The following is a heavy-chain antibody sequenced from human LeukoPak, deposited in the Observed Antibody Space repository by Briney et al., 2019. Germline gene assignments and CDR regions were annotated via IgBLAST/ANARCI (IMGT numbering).Heavy chain of an antibody. Sequence: GGSLRLSCAASGFTFSSYAMHWVRQAPGKGLEYVSAICSNGGSTYYANSVKGRFTISRDNSKNTLYLQMGSLRAEDMAVYYCARENYYYDSSGYYVFDYWGQGTLVTVSS. CDR2: ICSNGGST. CDR3: ARENYYYDSSGYYVFDY. CDR1: GFTFSSYA. V-gene: IGHV3-64*01. J-gene: IGHJ4*02. D-gene: IGHD3-22*01.